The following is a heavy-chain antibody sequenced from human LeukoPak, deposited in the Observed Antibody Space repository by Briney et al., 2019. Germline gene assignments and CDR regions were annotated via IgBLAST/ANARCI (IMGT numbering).Heavy chain of an antibody. V-gene: IGHV4-4*02. D-gene: IGHD2-2*01. CDR3: ARSPTKRVPEDY. CDR1: SDSIFTSNW. J-gene: IGHJ4*02. Sequence: SGTLSLTCTVSSDSIFTSNWWSWVRQPPGKGLEWIGQIFHSGSTSYSPSLKSRVTISMGKSKNQISLRLTSVTAADTAVYYCARSPTKRVPEDYWGQGTLVTVSS. CDR2: IFHSGST.